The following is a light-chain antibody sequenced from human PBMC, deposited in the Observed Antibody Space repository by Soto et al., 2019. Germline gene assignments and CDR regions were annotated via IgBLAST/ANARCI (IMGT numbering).Light chain of an antibody. CDR3: QQYGNSPLT. CDR1: QSVRSTY. CDR2: GAS. J-gene: IGKJ4*01. Sequence: EIVLTQSPGTLSLSPGERATLSCRASQSVRSTYLAWYQQKPGQAPRLLIYGASSRATGIPDRFSGSGSGTDFTLLSSRLEPVDFAVYYCQQYGNSPLTFGGGTKVEIK. V-gene: IGKV3-20*01.